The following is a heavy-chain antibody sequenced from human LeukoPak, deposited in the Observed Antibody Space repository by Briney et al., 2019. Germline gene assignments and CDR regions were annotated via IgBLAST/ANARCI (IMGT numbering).Heavy chain of an antibody. J-gene: IGHJ4*02. V-gene: IGHV4-61*02. CDR3: ARSAASFDY. D-gene: IGHD2-2*01. Sequence: PSETLSLTCTVSGGSISSGSYYWSWIRQPAGKGLEWIGRIDTSGSTNYNPSLKSRVTISVDTSKNQFSLKLSSVTAADTAVYYCARSAASFDYWGQGTLVTVSS. CDR1: GGSISSGSYY. CDR2: IDTSGST.